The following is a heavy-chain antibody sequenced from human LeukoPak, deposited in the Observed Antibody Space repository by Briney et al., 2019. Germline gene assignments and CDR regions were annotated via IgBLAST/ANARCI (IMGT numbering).Heavy chain of an antibody. V-gene: IGHV3-30*04. Sequence: GGSLRLSCAASGFTFSSYAMHWVRQAPGKGLEWVAVISYDGSNKYYADSVKGRFTISRDNSKNTLYLQMNSLRAEDTAVYYCARVGIAVAGTDYWGQGTLVTVSS. CDR3: ARVGIAVAGTDY. J-gene: IGHJ4*02. D-gene: IGHD6-19*01. CDR2: ISYDGSNK. CDR1: GFTFSSYA.